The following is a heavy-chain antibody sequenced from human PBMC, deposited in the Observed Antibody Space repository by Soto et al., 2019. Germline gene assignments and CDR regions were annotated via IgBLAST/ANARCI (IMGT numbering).Heavy chain of an antibody. CDR1: GYTFTNYG. V-gene: IGHV1-18*01. D-gene: IGHD2-15*01. J-gene: IGHJ4*02. CDR2: INTSNDNK. CDR3: ARDPGAASFDF. Sequence: ASVKVSCKASGYTFTNYGISWVPQAPGEGLEWVGWINTSNDNKLYAQKLQGRLTLTTDTSTSTAYMDLTTLRSDDTAVYFCARDPGAASFDFWAQGTLVTVSS.